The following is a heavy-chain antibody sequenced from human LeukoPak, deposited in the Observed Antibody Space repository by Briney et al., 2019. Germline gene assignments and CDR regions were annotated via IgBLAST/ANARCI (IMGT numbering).Heavy chain of an antibody. Sequence: GGSLRLSCAASGFTFSSYWMHWVRQAPGKGLVWVSRINSDGSSTIYADSVKGRFTISRENAKNTLYLKMNSLRAEDTAVYYCARGGYGFDYWGQGTLVTVSS. CDR2: INSDGSST. CDR1: GFTFSSYW. CDR3: ARGGYGFDY. V-gene: IGHV3-74*01. J-gene: IGHJ4*02. D-gene: IGHD5-12*01.